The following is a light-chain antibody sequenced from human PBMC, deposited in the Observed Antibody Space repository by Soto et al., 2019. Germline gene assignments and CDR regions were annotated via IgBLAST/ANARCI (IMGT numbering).Light chain of an antibody. CDR2: GAS. CDR1: QSVSSNY. Sequence: EIVLMQSPGTLSLSPGERATLSCRASQSVSSNYFAWYQQKPGQAPRLLIYGASSRATGIPDRFSGSGSGTDFPLTISRLEPEDFAVYYCQQYGSSPQRFTFGPGTKVDIK. V-gene: IGKV3-20*01. CDR3: QQYGSSPQRFT. J-gene: IGKJ3*01.